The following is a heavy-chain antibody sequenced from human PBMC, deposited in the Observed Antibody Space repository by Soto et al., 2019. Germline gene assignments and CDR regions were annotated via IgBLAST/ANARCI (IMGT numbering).Heavy chain of an antibody. CDR3: ARSEKGYFDWLSHYYGMDV. CDR2: IYYSGST. CDR1: GGSISSYY. V-gene: IGHV4-59*01. D-gene: IGHD3-9*01. Sequence: SETLSLTCTVSGGSISSYYWSWIRQPPGKGLEWIGYIYYSGSTNYNPSLKSRVTISVDTSKNQFSLKLSSVTAADTAVYYCARSEKGYFDWLSHYYGMDVWGQGTTVTVSS. J-gene: IGHJ6*02.